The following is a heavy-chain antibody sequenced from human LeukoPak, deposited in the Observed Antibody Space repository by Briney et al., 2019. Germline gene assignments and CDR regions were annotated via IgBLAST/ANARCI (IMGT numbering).Heavy chain of an antibody. V-gene: IGHV4-30-4*01. J-gene: IGHJ4*02. CDR3: ARGGDSSSWSVDY. D-gene: IGHD6-13*01. Sequence: PSETLSLTCTVSGGSTSSGDYYWSWIRQPPGKGLEWIGYIYYSGSTYYNPSLKSRVTILVDTSKNQFSLRLSSVTAADTAVYYCARGGDSSSWSVDYWGQGTLVTVSS. CDR1: GGSTSSGDYY. CDR2: IYYSGST.